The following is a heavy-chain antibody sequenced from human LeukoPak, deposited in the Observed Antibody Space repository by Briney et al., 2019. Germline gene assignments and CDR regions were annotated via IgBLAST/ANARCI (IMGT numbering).Heavy chain of an antibody. Sequence: GGSLRLSCAASGFTFSSYSMNWVRQAPGKGLEWVSSISSSSSYIYYADSVKGRFTISRDNAKNSLYLQMNSLKTEDAAVYYRTIDHILSSGSYYNPSWFDPWGQGTLVTVSS. D-gene: IGHD3-10*01. CDR2: ISSSSSYI. V-gene: IGHV3-21*03. CDR3: TIDHILSSGSYYNPSWFDP. J-gene: IGHJ5*02. CDR1: GFTFSSYS.